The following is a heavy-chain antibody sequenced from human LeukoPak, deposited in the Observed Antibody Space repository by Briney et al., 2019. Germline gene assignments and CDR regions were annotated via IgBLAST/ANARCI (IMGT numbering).Heavy chain of an antibody. CDR3: ARDYLVGAPLDS. V-gene: IGHV4-4*07. CDR2: MYISGST. CDR1: GVSITNYY. Sequence: PSETQSLTCTVSGVSITNYYWAWIRQPAGKGLEWIGRMYISGSTNYNPSLKSRVSISIDKTNNQFSLKLRSVTAADTAVYYCARDYLVGAPLDSWGQGTLVTVSS. D-gene: IGHD1-26*01. J-gene: IGHJ4*02.